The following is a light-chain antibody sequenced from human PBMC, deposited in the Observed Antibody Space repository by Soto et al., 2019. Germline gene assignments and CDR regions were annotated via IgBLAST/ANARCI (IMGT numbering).Light chain of an antibody. J-gene: IGLJ3*02. Sequence: QSVLTQPPSVSGAPGQRVTISCTGSSSNIGAGYDVHWYQQLPGTAPKLLIYGNSNRPSGVPDRFSGSKSGTSASLAITGLQAEDEADYYCQSLWVFGGGTQLTV. V-gene: IGLV1-40*01. CDR3: QSLWV. CDR2: GNS. CDR1: SSNIGAGYD.